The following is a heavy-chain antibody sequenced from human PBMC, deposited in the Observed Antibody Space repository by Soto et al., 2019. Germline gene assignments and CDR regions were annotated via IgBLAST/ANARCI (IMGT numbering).Heavy chain of an antibody. CDR1: GSTFSSYG. V-gene: IGHV3-30*18. CDR2: ISYDGSNK. CDR3: AKDWVTTVTTVGDAFDI. D-gene: IGHD4-17*01. Sequence: QVQLVESGGGVVQPGRSLRLSCAASGSTFSSYGMHWVRQAPGKGLEWVAVISYDGSNKYYADSVKGRFTISRDNSKNTLYLQMNSLRAEDTAVYYCAKDWVTTVTTVGDAFDIWGQGTMVTVSS. J-gene: IGHJ3*02.